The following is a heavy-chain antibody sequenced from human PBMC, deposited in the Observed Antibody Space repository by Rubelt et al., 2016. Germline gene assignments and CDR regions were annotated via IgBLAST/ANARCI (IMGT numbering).Heavy chain of an antibody. CDR1: GDSVSSNTVA. Sequence: QVQLQQSGPGLVKPSQTLSLTCAISGDSVSSNTVAWNWIRQSPSRGLEWLGRTYRMSPDYAVSVKSRITISPDTPKNQFALQLNSVTPEEKAVYYCARGVLNSFDIWGLGTMVTVSS. CDR3: ARGVLNSFDI. D-gene: IGHD1-7*01. J-gene: IGHJ3*02. CDR2: TYRMSP. V-gene: IGHV6-1*01.